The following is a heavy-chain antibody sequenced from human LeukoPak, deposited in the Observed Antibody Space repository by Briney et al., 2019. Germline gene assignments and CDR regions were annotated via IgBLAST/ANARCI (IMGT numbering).Heavy chain of an antibody. D-gene: IGHD2-15*01. CDR1: GVSISNYY. V-gene: IGHV4-59*01. J-gene: IGHJ4*02. CDR3: AGLYCSGGSCKTVDY. CDR2: IYYSGST. Sequence: KSSETLSLTCTVSGVSISNYYWSWIRQPPGKGLEWIGYIYYSGSTYYNPSLKSRVTISIDTSKNQFSLKLSSVTAADTAVYYCAGLYCSGGSCKTVDYWGQGTLVTVSS.